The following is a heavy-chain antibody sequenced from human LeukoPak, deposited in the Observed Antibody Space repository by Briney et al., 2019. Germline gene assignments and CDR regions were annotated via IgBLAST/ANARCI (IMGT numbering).Heavy chain of an antibody. J-gene: IGHJ4*02. V-gene: IGHV3-23*01. CDR2: ISGSGGST. Sequence: PGGSLRLSCAASGFTVSSNYMSWVRQAPGKGLEWVSAISGSGGSTYYADSVKGRFTISRDNSKNTLYLQMNSLRAEDTAVYYCATCPMVRGVIVPLSWGQGTLVTVSS. D-gene: IGHD3-10*01. CDR1: GFTVSSNY. CDR3: ATCPMVRGVIVPLS.